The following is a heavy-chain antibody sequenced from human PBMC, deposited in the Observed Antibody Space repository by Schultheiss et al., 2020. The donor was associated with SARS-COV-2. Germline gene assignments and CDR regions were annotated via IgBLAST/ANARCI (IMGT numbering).Heavy chain of an antibody. D-gene: IGHD3-10*01. Sequence: SETLSLTCAVSGGSISSGGYSWSWIRQPPGKGLEWIGYIYHSGSTYYNPSLKSRVTISVDTSKNQFSLRLSSVTAADTAVYYCASYELWYGLAYWGQGTLVTVSS. CDR1: GGSISSGGYS. J-gene: IGHJ4*02. CDR2: IYHSGST. CDR3: ASYELWYGLAY. V-gene: IGHV4-30-2*02.